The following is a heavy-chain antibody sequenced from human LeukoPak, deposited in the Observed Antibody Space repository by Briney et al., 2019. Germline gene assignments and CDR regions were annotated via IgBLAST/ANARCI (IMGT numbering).Heavy chain of an antibody. CDR3: ARGDILTGFLHYYYGMDV. V-gene: IGHV1-8*01. CDR1: GYTFTSYD. CDR2: MNPNSGNT. D-gene: IGHD3-9*01. J-gene: IGHJ6*02. Sequence: ASVKVSCKASGYTFTSYDINWVRQATGQGLEWMGWMNPNSGNTGYAQKFQGRVTMTRNTSISTAYMELSSLRSEGTAVYYCARGDILTGFLHYYYGMDVWGQGTTVTVSS.